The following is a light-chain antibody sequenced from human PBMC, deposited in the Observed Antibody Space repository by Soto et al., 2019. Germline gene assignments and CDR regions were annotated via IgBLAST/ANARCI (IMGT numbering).Light chain of an antibody. Sequence: DIQMTQSPSSLSASVGDRVTITCRASQSISSWLAWYQQKPGKAPNLLIFTSSNLESGVPSRFSGSGSGTEFTLTISSLQPEDFATYSCQQLNSYPLTFGGGTKVDIK. CDR2: TSS. V-gene: IGKV1-5*01. J-gene: IGKJ4*01. CDR3: QQLNSYPLT. CDR1: QSISSW.